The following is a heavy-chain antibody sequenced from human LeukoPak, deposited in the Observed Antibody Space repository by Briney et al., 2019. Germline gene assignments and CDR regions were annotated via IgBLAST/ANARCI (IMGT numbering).Heavy chain of an antibody. CDR3: ARVPLSYYYDSSGYYER. CDR2: IYYSGST. V-gene: IGHV4-30-4*07. D-gene: IGHD3-22*01. J-gene: IGHJ4*02. CDR1: GGSISSGGYS. Sequence: PSDTLSLTCAVSGGSISSGGYSWSWIRQPPGKGLEWIGYIYYSGSTYYNPSLKSRVTISVDTSKNQFSLKLSSVTAADTAVYYCARVPLSYYYDSSGYYERWGQGTLVTVSS.